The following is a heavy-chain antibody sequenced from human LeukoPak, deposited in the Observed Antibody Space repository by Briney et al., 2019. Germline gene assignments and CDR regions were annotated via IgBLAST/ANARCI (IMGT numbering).Heavy chain of an antibody. D-gene: IGHD3-9*01. CDR1: GFTFSNYW. CDR3: AGGTGWLIDS. Sequence: GGSLRLSCAASGFTFSNYWMTWVRQAPGKGLEWVANIKQDGSKKNYLGSVKGRFTISRDNAKNSLYLQMTSLRPEDTALYYCAGGTGWLIDSWGQGTLVTVSS. CDR2: IKQDGSKK. J-gene: IGHJ4*02. V-gene: IGHV3-7*01.